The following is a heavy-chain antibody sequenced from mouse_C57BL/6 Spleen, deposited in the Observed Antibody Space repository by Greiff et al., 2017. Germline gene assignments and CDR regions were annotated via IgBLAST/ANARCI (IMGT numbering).Heavy chain of an antibody. CDR1: GYSFTNYL. CDR2: LPPGSGGT. J-gene: IGHJ2*01. Sequence: LQHSVSSLFIPFPSFHFSCKSSGYSFTNYLIEWVKQRPGQGLYFLVFLPPGSGGTNYNEKFKGKATLTADKSSSPAYMQLSSLASEDSAVYFCARRRIYYDYDGGFDYWGQGTTLTVSS. CDR3: ARRRIYYDYDGGFDY. V-gene: IGHV1-54*01. D-gene: IGHD2-4*01.